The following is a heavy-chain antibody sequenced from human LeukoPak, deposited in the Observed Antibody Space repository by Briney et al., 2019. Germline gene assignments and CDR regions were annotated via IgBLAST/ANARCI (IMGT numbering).Heavy chain of an antibody. CDR1: GFKFDDYG. CDR2: INWNGGSR. V-gene: IGHV3-20*01. D-gene: IGHD2-2*02. J-gene: IGHJ5*02. CDR3: ARDRCSSTSCYNTPNWFDP. Sequence: GGSLSLSCAASGFKFDDYGMSWVRQVPGKGLEWVSGINWNGGSRGYADSVKGRFTISRDNAKNSVYLQMNSLRSEDTAFYHCARDRCSSTSCYNTPNWFDPWGQGTLITVSS.